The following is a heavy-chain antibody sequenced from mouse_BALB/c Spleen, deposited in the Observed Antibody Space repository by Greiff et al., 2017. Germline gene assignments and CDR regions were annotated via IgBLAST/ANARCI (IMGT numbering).Heavy chain of an antibody. J-gene: IGHJ4*01. D-gene: IGHD2-1*01. V-gene: IGHV1S81*02. CDR3: ARSTMPTTDAMDY. Sequence: VQLQQPGAELVKPGASVKLSCKASGYTFTSYWMHWVKQRPGQGLEWIGEINPSNGRTNYNEKFKSKATLTVDKSSSTAYMQLSSLTSEDSAVYYCARSTMPTTDAMDYWGQGTSVTVSS. CDR2: INPSNGRT. CDR1: GYTFTSYW.